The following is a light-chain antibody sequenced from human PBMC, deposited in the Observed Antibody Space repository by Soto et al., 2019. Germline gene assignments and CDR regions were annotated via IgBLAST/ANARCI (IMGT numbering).Light chain of an antibody. CDR1: QSISGT. Sequence: EIVMTQSQATLSVSPGGRATLSCRASQSISGTLAWYQQKPGQAPRLLIYGAFTRATGFPARFSGSGSGTDFTLTITSLQSEDFAVYYCQQYDNWPWTFGQGTKVDIK. CDR2: GAF. V-gene: IGKV3-15*01. J-gene: IGKJ1*01. CDR3: QQYDNWPWT.